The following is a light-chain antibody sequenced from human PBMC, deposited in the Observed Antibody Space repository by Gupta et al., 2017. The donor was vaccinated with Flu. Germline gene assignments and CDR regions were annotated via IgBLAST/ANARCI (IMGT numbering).Light chain of an antibody. V-gene: IGLV1-40*01. J-gene: IGLJ3*02. CDR2: GNT. Sequence: QSVLTPPPSVSGAPGQRVTIACTGSSSNLGAGYDVHWYQKLPGTAPKLLIYGNTSRPSGVPDRFSGSKSGTSASLAISGLQAEDEADYYCQSYDSSLSGWVFGGGTKLTVL. CDR1: SSNLGAGYD. CDR3: QSYDSSLSGWV.